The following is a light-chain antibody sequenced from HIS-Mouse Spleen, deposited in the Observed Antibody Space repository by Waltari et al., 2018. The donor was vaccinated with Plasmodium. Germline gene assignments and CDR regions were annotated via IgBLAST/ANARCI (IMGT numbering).Light chain of an antibody. CDR3: QQYNSYSWT. J-gene: IGKJ1*01. V-gene: IGKV1-5*03. Sequence: DIQMTQSPSTLSASVGDRVTITCRASQSIRSRLAWYQQKPGKAPKLLIYKASSLESGGPSRFSGSGSGTEFTLTISSLHPDDFATYYCQQYNSYSWTFGQGTKVEIK. CDR2: KAS. CDR1: QSIRSR.